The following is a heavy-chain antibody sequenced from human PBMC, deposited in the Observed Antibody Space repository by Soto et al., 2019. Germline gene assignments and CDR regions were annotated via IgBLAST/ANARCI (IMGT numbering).Heavy chain of an antibody. Sequence: PGGSLRLSCAASGFTFSSYAMHWVRQAPGKGLEWVAVISYDGSNKYYADSVKCRFTISRDNSKNTLYLQMNSLRAAEPAVYYCTRTGYFAYWGPGTMVNVSS. CDR1: GFTFSSYA. CDR2: ISYDGSNK. V-gene: IGHV3-30-3*01. D-gene: IGHD7-27*01. J-gene: IGHJ4*02. CDR3: TRTGYFAY.